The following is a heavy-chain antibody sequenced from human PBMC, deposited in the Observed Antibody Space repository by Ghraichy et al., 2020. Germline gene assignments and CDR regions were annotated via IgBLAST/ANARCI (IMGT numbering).Heavy chain of an antibody. CDR3: TSLYTMVRGVINY. V-gene: IGHV3-15*01. CDR2: IKSKTDGGTT. CDR1: GFTFSNAW. D-gene: IGHD3-10*01. Sequence: GGSLRLSCAASGFTFSNAWMSWVRQAPGKGLEWVGRIKSKTDGGTTDYAAPVKGRFTISRDDSKNTLYLQMNSLKTEDTAVYYCTSLYTMVRGVINYWGQGTLVTVSS. J-gene: IGHJ4*02.